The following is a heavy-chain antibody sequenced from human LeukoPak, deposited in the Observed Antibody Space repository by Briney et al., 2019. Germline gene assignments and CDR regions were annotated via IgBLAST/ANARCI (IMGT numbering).Heavy chain of an antibody. CDR3: VRSVVVPATDAFDI. CDR2: MNPNSGNT. J-gene: IGHJ3*02. Sequence: ASVKVSCKASGYTFTSYDINWVRQATGQGLEWMGWMNPNSGNTGYAQKFQGRVTMTRNTSISTAYMELSSLRSEDTAVYYCVRSVVVPATDAFDIWGQGTMVTVSS. CDR1: GYTFTSYD. D-gene: IGHD2-2*01. V-gene: IGHV1-8*01.